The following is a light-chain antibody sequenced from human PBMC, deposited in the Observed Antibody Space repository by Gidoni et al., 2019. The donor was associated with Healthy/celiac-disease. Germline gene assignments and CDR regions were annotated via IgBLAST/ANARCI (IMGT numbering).Light chain of an antibody. Sequence: DIVMTQSPDSLAVSLGERATINCKSSQSVLSSSNNKTYLNWYQQKAGQPPKLLFYWASTRESGVPDRFSGGGSGTDFTLTISSLQAEDVAVYYCQSRLTFGGGTKVEIK. J-gene: IGKJ4*01. V-gene: IGKV4-1*01. CDR1: QSVLSSSNNKTY. CDR3: QSRLT. CDR2: WAS.